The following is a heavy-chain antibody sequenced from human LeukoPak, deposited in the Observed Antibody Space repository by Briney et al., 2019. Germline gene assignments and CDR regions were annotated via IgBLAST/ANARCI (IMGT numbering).Heavy chain of an antibody. Sequence: SETLSLTCTVSGGSISSYYWSWIRQAAGKGLEWIGRIHASGRTGYNPSLRSRVTMSLDTSKNQFSLKLNSVTAADTAVYYCARDSRAGYNYFDYWGQGTLVTVSS. CDR2: IHASGRT. D-gene: IGHD5-24*01. CDR3: ARDSRAGYNYFDY. V-gene: IGHV4-4*07. CDR1: GGSISSYY. J-gene: IGHJ4*02.